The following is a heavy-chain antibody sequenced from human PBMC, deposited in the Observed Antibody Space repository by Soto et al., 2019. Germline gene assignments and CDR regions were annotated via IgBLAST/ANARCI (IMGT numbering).Heavy chain of an antibody. Sequence: EVQLVESGGGLVKPGGSLRLSCAASGFTFSSYSMNWVRQAPGKGLEWVSSISSSSSYIYYADSVKGRFTISRDNAKNSLYLQMNSLRAEDTAVCYCARDLGYCTNGVCPTDMDVWGKGTTVTVSS. D-gene: IGHD2-8*01. CDR3: ARDLGYCTNGVCPTDMDV. CDR1: GFTFSSYS. V-gene: IGHV3-21*01. CDR2: ISSSSSYI. J-gene: IGHJ6*03.